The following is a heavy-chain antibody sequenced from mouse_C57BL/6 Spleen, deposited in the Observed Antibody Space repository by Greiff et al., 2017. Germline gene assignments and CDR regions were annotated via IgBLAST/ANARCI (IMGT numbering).Heavy chain of an antibody. CDR3: AKGRYYYGSSLWYFDV. V-gene: IGHV1-52*01. Sequence: QVQLQQPGAELVRPGSSVKLSCKASGYTFTSYWMHWVKQRPIQGLEWIGNIDPSDSETHYNQKFKDKATLTVDKSSSTAYMQLSSLTSEDSAVYYCAKGRYYYGSSLWYFDVWGTGTTVTVSS. D-gene: IGHD1-1*01. CDR1: GYTFTSYW. CDR2: IDPSDSET. J-gene: IGHJ1*03.